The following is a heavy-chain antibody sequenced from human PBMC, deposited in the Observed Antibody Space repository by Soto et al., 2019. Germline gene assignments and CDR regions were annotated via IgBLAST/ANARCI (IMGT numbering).Heavy chain of an antibody. J-gene: IGHJ3*02. CDR2: IYYSGST. D-gene: IGHD3-10*01. CDR3: ARNQFGEHAFDI. Sequence: QVQLQESGPGLVKPSETLSLTCTVSGGSISSYYWSWIRQPPGKGLEWIGYIYYSGSTNYNPSLQSRITISVAXSKNQFSLKLSSVTAADTAVYYCARNQFGEHAFDIWGQGTMVTVSS. CDR1: GGSISSYY. V-gene: IGHV4-59*01.